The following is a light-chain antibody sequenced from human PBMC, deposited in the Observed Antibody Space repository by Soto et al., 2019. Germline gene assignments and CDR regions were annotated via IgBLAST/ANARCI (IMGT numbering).Light chain of an antibody. CDR2: EVS. CDR1: SSDVGGYKH. J-gene: IGLJ1*01. V-gene: IGLV2-14*01. Sequence: QCVLTHPASLSDSPGQSITISCTGTSSDVGGYKHVSWYQHHPGKAPKLMIYEVSNRPSGVSNRFSGSKSGYTASLTISGLQAEDEADYYCNSQRSSGTRVFGTRTKVNVL. CDR3: NSQRSSGTRV.